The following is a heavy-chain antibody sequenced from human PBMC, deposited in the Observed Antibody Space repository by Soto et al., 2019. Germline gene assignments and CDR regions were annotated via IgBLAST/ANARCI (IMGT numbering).Heavy chain of an antibody. CDR2: IWYDGSNK. CDR1: GFTFSSYG. D-gene: IGHD1-20*01. CDR3: ARDGFNIPRWYDYYYMDV. Sequence: GGSLRLSCAASGFTFSSYGMHWVRQAPGKGLEWVAVIWYDGSNKYYADSVKGRFTISRDNSKNTLYLQMNSLRAEDTAVYYCARDGFNIPRWYDYYYMDVWGKGTTVTVSS. J-gene: IGHJ6*03. V-gene: IGHV3-33*01.